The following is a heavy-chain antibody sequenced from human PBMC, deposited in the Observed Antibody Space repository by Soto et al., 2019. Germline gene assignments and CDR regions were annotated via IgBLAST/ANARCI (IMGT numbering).Heavy chain of an antibody. CDR2: IYPGDSDT. CDR3: ARSRRGAYSSGWYSPSGYYNYGIDV. J-gene: IGHJ6*02. CDR1: GHSFINHC. V-gene: IGHV5-51*01. D-gene: IGHD6-19*01. Sequence: PWESLKISWHASGHSFINHCIGWILQMQGKGLEWMGIIYPGDSDTKYSPSLQGQVSISADTSISTAYLQWTSLKASDTAMYYCARSRRGAYSSGWYSPSGYYNYGIDVWGQGTKVTVSS.